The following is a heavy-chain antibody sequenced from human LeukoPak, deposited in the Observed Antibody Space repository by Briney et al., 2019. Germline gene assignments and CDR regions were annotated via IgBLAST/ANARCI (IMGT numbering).Heavy chain of an antibody. CDR2: IYTSGST. CDR3: ARDGQYDFWSGKTTKKAYNWFDP. V-gene: IGHV4-4*07. Sequence: SETLSLTCTVSGGSISSYYWSWIRQPAGKGLEWIGRIYTSGSTNYNPSLKSRVTMSVDTSKNQFSLKLSSVTAADTAVYYCARDGQYDFWSGKTTKKAYNWFDPWGQGTLVTVSS. CDR1: GGSISSYY. J-gene: IGHJ5*02. D-gene: IGHD3-3*01.